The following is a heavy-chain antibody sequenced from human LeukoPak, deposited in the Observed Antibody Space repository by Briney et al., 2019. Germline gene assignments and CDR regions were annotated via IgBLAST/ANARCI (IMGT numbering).Heavy chain of an antibody. CDR3: AKGPVVTFDI. V-gene: IGHV3-11*01. J-gene: IGHJ3*02. Sequence: GGSLRLSCGASGFTFSDSYMSWIRQAPGKGLEWVSYISSSGGTMYYADSVKGRFTISRDNAKSSLYLQMNSLRAEDTAVYYCAKGPVVTFDIWGQGTMVTVSS. CDR2: ISSSGGTM. CDR1: GFTFSDSY. D-gene: IGHD2-15*01.